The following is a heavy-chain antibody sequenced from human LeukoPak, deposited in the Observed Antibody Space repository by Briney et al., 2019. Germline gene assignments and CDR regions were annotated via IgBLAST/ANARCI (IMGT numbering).Heavy chain of an antibody. CDR3: AREPSSGYFDY. V-gene: IGHV3-33*08. Sequence: PGGSLRLSCAASGFTFSGYGMHWVRQAPGKGLEWVAVIWYDGSNKYYADSVKGRFTISRDNSKNTLYLQMNSLRAEDTAVYYCAREPSSGYFDYWGQGTLVTVSS. CDR2: IWYDGSNK. D-gene: IGHD3-22*01. J-gene: IGHJ4*02. CDR1: GFTFSGYG.